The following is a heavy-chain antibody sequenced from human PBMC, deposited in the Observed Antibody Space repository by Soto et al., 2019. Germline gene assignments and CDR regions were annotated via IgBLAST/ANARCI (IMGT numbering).Heavy chain of an antibody. CDR3: ARERVVVVTSRGGLDY. J-gene: IGHJ4*02. Sequence: QVQLQESGPGLVKPSQTLSLTCTVSGGSISSGGYYWSWIRQHPGKGLEWIGYIYYSGSTYYNPSLKSRVTISVNTSKNQFSLKLSSVTAADTAVYYCARERVVVVTSRGGLDYWGQGTLVTVSS. V-gene: IGHV4-31*03. CDR1: GGSISSGGYY. CDR2: IYYSGST. D-gene: IGHD3-22*01.